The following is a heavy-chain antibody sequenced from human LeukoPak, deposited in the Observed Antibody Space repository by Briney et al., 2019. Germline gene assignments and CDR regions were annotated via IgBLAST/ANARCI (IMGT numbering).Heavy chain of an antibody. CDR2: IIPILGIA. J-gene: IGHJ5*02. CDR3: ARTPSPYNWFDP. CDR1: GGTFSSYA. Sequence: SVKFSCKASGGTFSSYAISWVRQAPGQGLEWMGRIIPILGIANYAQKFQGRVTITADKSTSTAYMELSSLRSEDTAVYYCARTPSPYNWFDPWGQGTLVTVSS. V-gene: IGHV1-69*04.